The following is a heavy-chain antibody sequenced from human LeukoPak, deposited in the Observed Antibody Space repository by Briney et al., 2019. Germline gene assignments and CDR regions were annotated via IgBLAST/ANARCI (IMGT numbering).Heavy chain of an antibody. CDR3: ARDQNYDSSGSDTAAAFDI. CDR1: GFTFSSYS. CDR2: ISSSSSYI. J-gene: IGHJ3*02. V-gene: IGHV3-21*01. Sequence: GGSLRLSCAASGFTFSSYSMNWVRQAPGKGLEWVSSISSSSSYIYYADSVKGRFTISRDNAKNSLDLQMNSLRAEDTAVYYCARDQNYDSSGSDTAAAFDIWGQGTMVTVSS. D-gene: IGHD3-22*01.